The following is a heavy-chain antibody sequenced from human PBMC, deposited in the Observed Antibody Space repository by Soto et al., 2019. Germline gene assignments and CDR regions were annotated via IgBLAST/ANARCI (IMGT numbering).Heavy chain of an antibody. CDR2: ITGSGENT. Sequence: QPGGSLRLSCAASGFTFDNYAMNWARQAPGKGLEWVSGITGSGENTYYADSVKGRFTISRDNSRNTLYVQLSSLRVEDTAIYYCAKVSLGATTITDFYYYGMDVWGQGTMVTVSS. V-gene: IGHV3-23*01. J-gene: IGHJ6*02. CDR3: AKVSLGATTITDFYYYGMDV. CDR1: GFTFDNYA. D-gene: IGHD1-26*01.